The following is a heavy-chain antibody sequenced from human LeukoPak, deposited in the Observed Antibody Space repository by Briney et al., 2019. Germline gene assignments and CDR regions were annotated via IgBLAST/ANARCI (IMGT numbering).Heavy chain of an antibody. CDR1: GFTFSSYS. Sequence: GGSLRLSCAASGFTFSSYSMSWVRQAPGKGLERVSVISGNGGDTFYADSVKGRFTISRDNSKHTLYLQMNGLRVEDTAVYYCAKGRTLVGGSTRSYDYWGQGTLVTVSS. V-gene: IGHV3-23*01. CDR3: AKGRTLVGGSTRSYDY. CDR2: ISGNGGDT. D-gene: IGHD1-26*01. J-gene: IGHJ4*02.